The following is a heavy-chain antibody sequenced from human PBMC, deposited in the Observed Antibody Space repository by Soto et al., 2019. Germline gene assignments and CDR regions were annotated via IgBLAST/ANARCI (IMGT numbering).Heavy chain of an antibody. J-gene: IGHJ4*02. CDR2: ISGSGSTI. Sequence: ESGGGLVKPGGSLRLSCVASGFTFSDYYMSWFRQAPGKGLEWVSYISGSGSTIHDADSVKGRFTISRDNAKNSLYLQMNSLRAEDTAVYYCARLGSIAAAGTPDYWGQGTLVTVSS. CDR3: ARLGSIAAAGTPDY. V-gene: IGHV3-11*01. D-gene: IGHD6-13*01. CDR1: GFTFSDYY.